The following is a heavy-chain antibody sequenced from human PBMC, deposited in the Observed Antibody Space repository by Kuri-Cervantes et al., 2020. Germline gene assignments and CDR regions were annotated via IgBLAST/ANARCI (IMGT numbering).Heavy chain of an antibody. J-gene: IGHJ6*02. CDR2: ISYDGSNN. CDR1: GFTFSSYA. D-gene: IGHD6-13*01. V-gene: IGHV3-30-3*01. CDR3: ARAAAAVRPTQPPKNYYYYGMDV. Sequence: GGSLRLSCAASGFTFSSYAMHWVRQAPGKGLEWVAVISYDGSNNYYADPVKGLFTISRANAKNSLYLQMNSLRAEDTAVYYCARAAAAVRPTQPPKNYYYYGMDVWGQGTTVTVSS.